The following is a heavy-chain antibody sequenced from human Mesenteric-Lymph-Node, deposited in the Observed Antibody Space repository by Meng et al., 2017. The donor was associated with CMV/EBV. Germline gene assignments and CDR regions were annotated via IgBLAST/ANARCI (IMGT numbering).Heavy chain of an antibody. CDR3: ARGEGPAATNWFDP. V-gene: IGHV4-59*01. D-gene: IGHD2-2*01. J-gene: IGHJ5*02. Sequence: SETLSLTCNVSGAPISSYYWSWIRQPPGKGLEWIGYIYYPGSTNYNPSLKSRVTISLDTSKNHFSLKLSSVTAADTAVYYCARGEGPAATNWFDPWGQGTLVTVS. CDR2: IYYPGST. CDR1: GAPISSYY.